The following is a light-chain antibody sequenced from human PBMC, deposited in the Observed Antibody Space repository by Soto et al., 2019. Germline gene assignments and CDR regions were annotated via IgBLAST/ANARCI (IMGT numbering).Light chain of an antibody. J-gene: IGLJ3*02. V-gene: IGLV1-36*01. CDR1: NSNIGSNA. Sequence: QSVLTQSPSVSGAPRQSVNITCSGNNSNIGSNAVHWYQQLPGQAPKLLMSYNDMLPSGVSDRFSGSKSGTSASLAISGLQSEDEGDYYCATWDDRLTAWVFGGGTKLTVL. CDR2: YND. CDR3: ATWDDRLTAWV.